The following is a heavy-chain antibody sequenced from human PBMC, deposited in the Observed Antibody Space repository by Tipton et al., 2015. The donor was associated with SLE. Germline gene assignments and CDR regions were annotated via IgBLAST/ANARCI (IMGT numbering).Heavy chain of an antibody. CDR1: GFTVSSNY. CDR3: AKDLFSGWYAHYYYGMDV. CDR2: IYSGGST. J-gene: IGHJ6*02. Sequence: SLRLSCAASGFTVSSNYMSWVRQAPGKGLEWVSVIYSGGSTYYADSVKGRFTISRDNSKNTLYLQMNSLRAEDTALYYCAKDLFSGWYAHYYYGMDVWGQGTTVTVSS. D-gene: IGHD6-19*01. V-gene: IGHV3-53*05.